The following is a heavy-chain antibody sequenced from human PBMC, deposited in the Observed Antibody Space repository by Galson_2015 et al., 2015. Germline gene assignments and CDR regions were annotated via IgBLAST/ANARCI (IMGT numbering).Heavy chain of an antibody. V-gene: IGHV3-33*01. J-gene: IGHJ4*02. CDR3: ARWEREAAGHGFDY. CDR1: GFTFSSYG. Sequence: SLRLSCAASGFTFSSYGMHWVRQAPGKGLEWVAIIWYDGSNKYYAGSVKGRFTISRDNSKNTLYLQMNSLRAEDTAVYYCARWEREAAGHGFDYWGQGTLVTASS. D-gene: IGHD6-13*01. CDR2: IWYDGSNK.